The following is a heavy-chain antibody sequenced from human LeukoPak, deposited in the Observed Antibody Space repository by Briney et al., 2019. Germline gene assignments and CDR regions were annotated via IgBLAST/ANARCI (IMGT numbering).Heavy chain of an antibody. Sequence: SETLSLTCTVSGGSISSSSYYWGWIRQPPGKGLEWIGSIYTSGSTNYNPSLKTRVTVLVDTSKNQFSLKLSSVTAADTAVYYCARDRAAVGNYYYYMDVWGKGTTVTVSS. CDR3: ARDRAAVGNYYYYMDV. CDR1: GGSISSSSYY. D-gene: IGHD1-26*01. CDR2: IYTSGST. J-gene: IGHJ6*03. V-gene: IGHV4-39*07.